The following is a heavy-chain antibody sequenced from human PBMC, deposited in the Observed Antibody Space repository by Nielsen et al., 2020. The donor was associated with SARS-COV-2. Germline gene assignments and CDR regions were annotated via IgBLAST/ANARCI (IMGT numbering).Heavy chain of an antibody. Sequence: GSLRLSCTVSGGSISSTSYYWGWIRQPPGKGLEWIGSIFYSGSTYYNPSLKSRVTISVDTSKNQFSLKLSSVTAADTAVYYCARLHTLNDYWGQGTLVTVSS. J-gene: IGHJ4*02. V-gene: IGHV4-39*01. CDR2: IFYSGST. CDR3: ARLHTLNDY. CDR1: GGSISSTSYY.